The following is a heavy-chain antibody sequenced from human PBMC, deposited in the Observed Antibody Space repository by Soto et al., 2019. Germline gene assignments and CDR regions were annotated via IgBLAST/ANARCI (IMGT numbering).Heavy chain of an antibody. CDR1: GFTFSGSW. CDR2: INGDASGT. J-gene: IGHJ4*02. CDR3: ARGIFGSGTANDY. V-gene: IGHV3-74*01. D-gene: IGHD3-10*01. Sequence: EAQLVESGGGLVQPGGSLRLSCAASGFTFSGSWMHWVRQAPGKGLVWVSRINGDASGTSYADFVKGRFTISRDDAKNTLFLQMNGLRAEDTAVYYCARGIFGSGTANDYWGQGTLVTVSS.